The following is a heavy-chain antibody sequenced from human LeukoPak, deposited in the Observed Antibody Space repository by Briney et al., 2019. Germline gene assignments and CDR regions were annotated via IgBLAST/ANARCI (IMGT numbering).Heavy chain of an antibody. CDR1: GGSFSGYY. CDR3: VRGDYSSGWHLDY. V-gene: IGHV4-34*01. D-gene: IGHD6-19*01. CDR2: INHSGST. J-gene: IGHJ4*02. Sequence: SETLSLTCAVYGGSFSGYYWSWIRQPPGKGLEWIGEINHSGSTNYNPSLKSRVSISADTSKNQFSLKLTSVTAADTAVYYCVRGDYSSGWHLDYWGQGTLVTVSS.